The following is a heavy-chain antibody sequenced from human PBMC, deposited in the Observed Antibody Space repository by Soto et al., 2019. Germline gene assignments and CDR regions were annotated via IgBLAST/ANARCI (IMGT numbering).Heavy chain of an antibody. CDR3: AREKANYYYYYCGMDV. D-gene: IGHD1-1*01. Sequence: GGSLRLSCAASGFTFSSYAMHWVRQAPGKGLEWVAVISYDGSNKYYADSVKGRFTISRDNSKNTLYLQMNSLRAEDTAVYYCAREKANYYYYYCGMDVWGQGTTVTVSS. J-gene: IGHJ6*02. V-gene: IGHV3-30-3*01. CDR1: GFTFSSYA. CDR2: ISYDGSNK.